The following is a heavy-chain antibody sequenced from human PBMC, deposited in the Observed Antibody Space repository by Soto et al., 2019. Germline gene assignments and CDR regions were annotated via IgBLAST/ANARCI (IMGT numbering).Heavy chain of an antibody. Sequence: SETLSLTCAVSGYSISSGYYWGWIRQPPGKGLEWIGSIYHSGSTYYNPSLKSRVTISVDTSKNQFSLKLSSVTAADTAVYYCARADESSSWPVRCGQGTLVPVSS. D-gene: IGHD6-13*01. CDR1: GYSISSGYY. J-gene: IGHJ4*02. V-gene: IGHV4-38-2*01. CDR3: ARADESSSWPVR. CDR2: IYHSGST.